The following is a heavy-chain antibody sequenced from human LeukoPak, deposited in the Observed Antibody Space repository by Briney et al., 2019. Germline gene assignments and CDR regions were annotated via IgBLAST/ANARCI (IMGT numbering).Heavy chain of an antibody. D-gene: IGHD2-15*01. J-gene: IGHJ3*02. CDR1: GFTFSSYA. CDR3: ASKLRAFDI. Sequence: GGSLRLSCAASGFTFSSYAMHWVRQAPGKGLEWVAVISYDGSNKYYADSVKGRFTISRDNSNNTLYLQMNSLRAEDTAVYYCASKLRAFDIWGQGTMVTVPS. CDR2: ISYDGSNK. V-gene: IGHV3-30-3*01.